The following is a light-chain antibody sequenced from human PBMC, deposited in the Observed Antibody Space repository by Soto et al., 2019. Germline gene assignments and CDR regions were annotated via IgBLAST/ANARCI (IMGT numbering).Light chain of an antibody. CDR2: KAS. Sequence: LQRTQSPSTLSASVGDTVTITCRASQSINSGLAWYQQKPGRAPKLLIYKASSLESGVPSRFSGSGYGTEFTLTISSLLPEDFATYYCQQYNYLWTFGQGTKVELK. CDR3: QQYNYLWT. CDR1: QSINSG. V-gene: IGKV1-5*03. J-gene: IGKJ1*01.